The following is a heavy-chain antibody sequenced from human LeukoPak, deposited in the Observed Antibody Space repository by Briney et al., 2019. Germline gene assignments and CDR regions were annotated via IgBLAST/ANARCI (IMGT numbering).Heavy chain of an antibody. CDR1: GFTFSSYR. Sequence: PGGSLRLSCAASGFTFSSYRMNWIRQAPGEGLEWVSYIGVGDSPIHYADSVKGRFTISRDNAKNSVYLQMNSLRAEDTAVYYCARRCSSTSCLQYWGQGTLVTVSS. J-gene: IGHJ4*02. D-gene: IGHD2-2*01. V-gene: IGHV3-48*04. CDR2: IGVGDSPI. CDR3: ARRCSSTSCLQY.